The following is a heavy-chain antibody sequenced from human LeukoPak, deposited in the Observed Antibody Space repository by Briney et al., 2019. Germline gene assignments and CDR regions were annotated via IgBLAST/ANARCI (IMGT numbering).Heavy chain of an antibody. Sequence: PSETLSLTCAVYGGSFSGYYWSWIRQPPGKGLEWIGEINHSGSTNYNPSLKSRVTISVDTSKNQFSLKLSSVTAADTAVYYCARVFDFWSGSHWGQGTLVTVSS. CDR3: ARVFDFWSGSH. J-gene: IGHJ4*02. V-gene: IGHV4-34*01. D-gene: IGHD3-3*01. CDR2: INHSGST. CDR1: GGSFSGYY.